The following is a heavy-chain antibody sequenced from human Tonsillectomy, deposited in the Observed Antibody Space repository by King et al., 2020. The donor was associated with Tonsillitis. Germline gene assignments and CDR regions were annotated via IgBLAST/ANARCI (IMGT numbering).Heavy chain of an antibody. CDR1: GGTLSSYA. CDR2: IIPLFDTT. CDR3: LRFYDTAFDI. J-gene: IGHJ3*02. V-gene: IGHV1-69*01. D-gene: IGHD3-16*01. Sequence: VQLVQSGAEVKKPGSSVKVSCKASGGTLSSYAINWVRQAPGQGLEWMGVIIPLFDTTNYAQNFQGRVTFSADESTSTAYMELTSLRSDATAVYYCLRFYDTAFDIWGQGTMVIVSS.